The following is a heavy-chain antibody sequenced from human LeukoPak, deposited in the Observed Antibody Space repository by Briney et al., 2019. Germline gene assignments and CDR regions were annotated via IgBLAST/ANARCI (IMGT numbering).Heavy chain of an antibody. J-gene: IGHJ6*03. V-gene: IGHV4-34*01. CDR3: ARRGGCSSTSCHRGDYYYYYMDV. CDR2: INQSGST. D-gene: IGHD2-2*02. Sequence: SETLSLTCAVYGGSFSGYYWSWIRQPPGKGLEWIGEINQSGSTNYNPSLKSRVTISVDTSKNQFSLKLSSVTAADTAVYYCARRGGCSSTSCHRGDYYYYYMDVWGKGTTVTVSS. CDR1: GGSFSGYY.